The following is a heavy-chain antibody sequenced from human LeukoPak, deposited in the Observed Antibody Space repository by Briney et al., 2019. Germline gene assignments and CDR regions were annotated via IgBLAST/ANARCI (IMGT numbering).Heavy chain of an antibody. CDR2: INPSGGST. CDR3: ARSPPIAAAATRWFDP. CDR1: GHTFTSYY. Sequence: ASVKVSCKASGHTFTSYYMHWVRQAPGQGLEWMGIINPSGGSTSYAQKFQGRVTMTRDTSTSTVYMELSSLRSEDTAVYYCARSPPIAAAATRWFDPWGQGTLVTVSS. J-gene: IGHJ5*02. V-gene: IGHV1-46*01. D-gene: IGHD6-13*01.